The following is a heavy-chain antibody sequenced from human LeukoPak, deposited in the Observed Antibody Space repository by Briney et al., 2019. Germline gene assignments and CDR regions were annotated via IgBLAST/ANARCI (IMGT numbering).Heavy chain of an antibody. CDR3: ARERSSGSDY. CDR2: IYSSGST. J-gene: IGHJ4*02. V-gene: IGHV4-61*02. CDR1: GGSIRFGTYY. D-gene: IGHD6-19*01. Sequence: SETLSLTCTVSGGSIRFGTYYWSWIRQPAGKGLEWIGRIYSSGSTNYNPSLKSRVTISVDTSKNQFSLKLSSVTAADTAVYYCARERSSGSDYWGQGTLVTVSS.